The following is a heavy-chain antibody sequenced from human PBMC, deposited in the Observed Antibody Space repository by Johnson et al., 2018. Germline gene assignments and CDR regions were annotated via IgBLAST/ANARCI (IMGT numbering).Heavy chain of an antibody. Sequence: VQLVESGGGLVQPGGSLRLSCEVSGFIFSSYSMNWVRKPPGKGLEWVSYISSSSSTIYYADSVKGRFTISRDNAKNSLYLQMNSLRDEDTAVDYCARATYGDLYYYYGMDVWGQGTTVTVSS. D-gene: IGHD4-17*01. CDR3: ARATYGDLYYYYGMDV. CDR1: GFIFSSYS. CDR2: ISSSSSTI. V-gene: IGHV3-48*02. J-gene: IGHJ6*02.